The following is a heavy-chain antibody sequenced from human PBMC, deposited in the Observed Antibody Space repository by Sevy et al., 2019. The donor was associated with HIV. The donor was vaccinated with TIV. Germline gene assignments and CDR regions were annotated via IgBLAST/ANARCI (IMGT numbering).Heavy chain of an antibody. J-gene: IGHJ4*02. V-gene: IGHV4-4*07. Sequence: SETLSLTCTVSGGSISSYYWSWIRQPAGKGLEWIGRIYTRGSTNYNPSLKSRVTMSVDTSKNQFSLKLSSVTAADTAVYYCARDDWSGSYYPYYFDYWGQGTLVTVSS. CDR1: GGSISSYY. CDR2: IYTRGST. CDR3: ARDDWSGSYYPYYFDY. D-gene: IGHD1-26*01.